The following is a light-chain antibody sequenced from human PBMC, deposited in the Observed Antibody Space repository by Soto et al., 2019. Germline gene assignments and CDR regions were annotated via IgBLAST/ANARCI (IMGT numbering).Light chain of an antibody. J-gene: IGKJ5*01. CDR1: QGISSW. CDR2: AAS. Sequence: DIPMTQSPSSLSASVRDRATITCRASQGISSWLAWYQQKPAKAPKSLIYAASSLQSGVPSRLSGSGSGTDFTLTIRSLQPKDFATYYCQQYNSYPISFGRGTRLESK. V-gene: IGKV1D-16*01. CDR3: QQYNSYPIS.